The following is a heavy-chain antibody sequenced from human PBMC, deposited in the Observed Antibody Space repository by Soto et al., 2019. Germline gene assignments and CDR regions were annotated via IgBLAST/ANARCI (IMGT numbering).Heavy chain of an antibody. CDR3: AKDVRSLIVAKTSEGYYFEY. CDR1: GFIFEDYA. V-gene: IGHV3-9*01. Sequence: PGGSLRLSCAASGFIFEDYAMHWVRQAPGKGLEWVSGINWNSGTIVYADTVKGRFTISRDNAKKSLYLQMSSLRPEDTALYYCAKDVRSLIVAKTSEGYYFEYWGQGTPVTVSS. CDR2: INWNSGTI. D-gene: IGHD5-12*01. J-gene: IGHJ4*02.